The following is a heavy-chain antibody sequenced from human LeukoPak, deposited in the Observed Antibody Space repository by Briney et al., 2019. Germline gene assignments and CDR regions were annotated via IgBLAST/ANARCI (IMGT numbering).Heavy chain of an antibody. CDR3: ASGSDSSGPDAFDI. CDR1: GGSISSYY. CDR2: IYYSGST. D-gene: IGHD6-19*01. V-gene: IGHV4-59*01. J-gene: IGHJ3*02. Sequence: SETLSLTCTVSGGSISSYYWSWVRQPPGKGLEWIGYIYYSGSTNYNPSLKSRVTISVDTSKNQFSLKLSSLTAADTAVYYCASGSDSSGPDAFDIWGQGTMVTVSS.